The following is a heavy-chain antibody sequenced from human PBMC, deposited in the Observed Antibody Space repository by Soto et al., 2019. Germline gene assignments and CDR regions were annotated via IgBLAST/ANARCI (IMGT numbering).Heavy chain of an antibody. Sequence: GASVKVSCKASGYTFTSYYMHWVRQAPGQGLEWMGIINPSGGSTSYAQKFQGRVTMTRDTSTSTAYMELSSLRSEDTAVYYCASECPGYGDYLFSYWGQRTLVTVSA. D-gene: IGHD4-17*01. J-gene: IGHJ1*01. CDR1: GYTFTSYY. CDR3: ASECPGYGDYLFSY. V-gene: IGHV1-46*01. CDR2: INPSGGST.